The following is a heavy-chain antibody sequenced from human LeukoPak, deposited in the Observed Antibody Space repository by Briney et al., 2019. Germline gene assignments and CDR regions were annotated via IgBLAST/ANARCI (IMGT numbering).Heavy chain of an antibody. CDR1: GFTFSTYG. V-gene: IGHV3-30*02. CDR3: AKDFADRTAATEHAFDI. Sequence: GRSLRLSCAASGFTFSTYGMHWVRQAPGKGLEWVAFIRYDGSNKYYADSVKGRFTISRDNSKNTLYLQMNSLRAEDTAVYYCAKDFADRTAATEHAFDIWGQGTMVTVSS. J-gene: IGHJ3*02. CDR2: IRYDGSNK. D-gene: IGHD6-13*01.